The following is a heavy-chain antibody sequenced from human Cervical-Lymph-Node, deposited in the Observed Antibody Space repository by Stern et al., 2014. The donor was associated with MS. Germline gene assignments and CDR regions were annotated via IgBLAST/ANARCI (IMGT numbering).Heavy chain of an antibody. J-gene: IGHJ4*02. V-gene: IGHV4-31*03. CDR2: IYYSGST. Sequence: QVQLVESGPGLVKPSQTLSLTCTVSGGSISSGGYYWSWIRQHPGKGLEWIGYIYYSGSTYYNPSLKSRVTISVDTSKNQFSLKLSSVTAADTAVYYCARGSYSSSWYQPFDYWGQGTLVTVSS. D-gene: IGHD6-13*01. CDR1: GGSISSGGYY. CDR3: ARGSYSSSWYQPFDY.